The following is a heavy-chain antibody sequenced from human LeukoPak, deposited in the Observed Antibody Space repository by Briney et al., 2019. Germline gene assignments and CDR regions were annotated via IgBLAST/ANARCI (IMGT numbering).Heavy chain of an antibody. J-gene: IGHJ5*02. V-gene: IGHV4-34*01. CDR1: GGSFSGYY. Sequence: SETLSLTCAVYGGSFSGYYWSWIRQPPGKGLEWIGEINHSGSTNYNPSLKSRVTISVDTSKNQFSLKLSSVTAADTAVYYCARGRRKIRFSLVGIDPWGQGTLVTVSS. CDR3: ARGRRKIRFSLVGIDP. D-gene: IGHD1-14*01. CDR2: INHSGST.